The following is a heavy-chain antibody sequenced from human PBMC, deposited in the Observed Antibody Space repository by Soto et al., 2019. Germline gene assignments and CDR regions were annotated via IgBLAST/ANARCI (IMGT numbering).Heavy chain of an antibody. V-gene: IGHV1-18*01. D-gene: IGHD6-13*01. CDR3: ARCPSSSSWTFSYYYTDV. CDR1: GYTFTSYG. J-gene: IGHJ6*03. Sequence: ASVKVSCKASGYTFTSYGISWVRQAPGQGLEWMGWISAYNGNTNYAQKLQGRITMTTDTSTSTAYMELRSLRSDDTAVYYCARCPSSSSWTFSYYYTDVWGKGTTVTVSS. CDR2: ISAYNGNT.